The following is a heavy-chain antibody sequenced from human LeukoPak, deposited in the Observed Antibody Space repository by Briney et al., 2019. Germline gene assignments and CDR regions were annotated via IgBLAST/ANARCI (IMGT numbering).Heavy chain of an antibody. CDR3: ARSYYYYYGVDV. V-gene: IGHV4-30-4*01. CDR1: GGSISSGDYY. J-gene: IGHJ6*02. CDR2: IYYSGST. Sequence: SETLSLTCTVSGGSISSGDYYWSWIRQPPGKGLEWIGYIYYSGSTYHNPSLKSRVTISVDTSKNQFSLKLSSVTAADTAVYYCARSYYYYYGVDVWGQGTTVTVSS.